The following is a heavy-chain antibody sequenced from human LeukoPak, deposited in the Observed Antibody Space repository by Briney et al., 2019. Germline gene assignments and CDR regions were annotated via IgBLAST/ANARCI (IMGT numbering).Heavy chain of an antibody. Sequence: GGSLRLSCAASGFTFSSYWMSWVCQAPGKGLEWVANIRHDGSEKYYVDSVKGRFTISRDNAKDSLYLQMNSLRVEDTAVYYCARGGSRQYNFWGQGTLVTVSS. CDR1: GFTFSSYW. CDR2: IRHDGSEK. D-gene: IGHD5-18*01. V-gene: IGHV3-7*04. CDR3: ARGGSRQYNF. J-gene: IGHJ4*02.